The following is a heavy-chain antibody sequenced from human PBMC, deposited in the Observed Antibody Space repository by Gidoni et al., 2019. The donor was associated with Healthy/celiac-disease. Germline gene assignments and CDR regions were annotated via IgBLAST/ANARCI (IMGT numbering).Heavy chain of an antibody. D-gene: IGHD6-13*01. CDR3: ARRGSSWSPFDY. Sequence: QLQLQESGPGLVTPSETLSLTCTVSAGSISSSSYYWGWIRQPPGKGLEWSGSIYYSGSTYYNPSLKSRVTISVDTSKNQFSLKLSSVTAADTAVYYCARRGSSWSPFDYWGQGTLVTVSS. V-gene: IGHV4-39*01. CDR1: AGSISSSSYY. CDR2: IYYSGST. J-gene: IGHJ4*02.